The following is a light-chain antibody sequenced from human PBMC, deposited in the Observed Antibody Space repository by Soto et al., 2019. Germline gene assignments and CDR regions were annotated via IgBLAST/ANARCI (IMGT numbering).Light chain of an antibody. CDR1: QSVSSY. V-gene: IGKV3-11*01. Sequence: EIVLTQSPATLSLSPGERATLSCRASQSVSSYLACYQQKPGQAPRLLIYDASNRATGIPARFSGSGAGTDFTLTISSLEPEDFAVYYCQQRSNWPPFTFGGGTKVEIK. CDR3: QQRSNWPPFT. CDR2: DAS. J-gene: IGKJ4*01.